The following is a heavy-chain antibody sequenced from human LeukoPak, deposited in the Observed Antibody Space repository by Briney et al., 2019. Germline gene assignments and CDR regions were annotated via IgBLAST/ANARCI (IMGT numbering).Heavy chain of an antibody. Sequence: PSETLSLTCTVSGGSLRSYYWSWIRQPPGKGLEWIAFISYSGNTNYNPTLKSRASISLDTSKNLCSLRLSSVTAADTAVYYCARHAIYSGGYSFWFDPWGLGTLVTVSS. CDR2: ISYSGNT. J-gene: IGHJ5*02. CDR1: GGSLRSYY. CDR3: ARHAIYSGGYSFWFDP. V-gene: IGHV4-59*08. D-gene: IGHD1-26*01.